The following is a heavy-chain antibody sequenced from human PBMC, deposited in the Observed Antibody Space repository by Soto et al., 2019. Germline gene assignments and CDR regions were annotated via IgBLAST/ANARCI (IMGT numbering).Heavy chain of an antibody. D-gene: IGHD4-17*01. CDR2: IYWDDDK. V-gene: IGHV2-5*02. J-gene: IGHJ6*02. Sequence: QITLKESGPTLVKPTQTLTLTCTFSGFSLSTSGVGVGWIRQPPGKALEWLALIYWDDDKRYSPSLKSRLTITKATSKNQVVLTMTNMNPVDTATYYCARDYGGFYGEYYGMDVWGQGTTVTVSS. CDR1: GFSLSTSGVG. CDR3: ARDYGGFYGEYYGMDV.